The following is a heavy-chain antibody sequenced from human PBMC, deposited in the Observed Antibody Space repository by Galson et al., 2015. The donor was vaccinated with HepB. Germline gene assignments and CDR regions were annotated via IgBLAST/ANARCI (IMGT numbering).Heavy chain of an antibody. V-gene: IGHV3-30*02. CDR1: GFTFSSYG. CDR2: IRYDGSNK. Sequence: SLRLSCAASGFTFSSYGMHWVRQAPGKGLEWVAFIRYDGSNKYYADSVKGRFTISRDNSKNTLYLQMNSLRAEDTAVYYCAKDAGYCSSTSCYGSLNANYFDYWGQGTLVTVSS. J-gene: IGHJ4*02. CDR3: AKDAGYCSSTSCYGSLNANYFDY. D-gene: IGHD2-2*01.